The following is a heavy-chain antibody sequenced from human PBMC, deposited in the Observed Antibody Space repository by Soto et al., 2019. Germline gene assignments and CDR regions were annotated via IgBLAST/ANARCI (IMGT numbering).Heavy chain of an antibody. Sequence: QVQLVESGGGVVQPGRSLRLSCAASGFTFSSYGMHWVRQAPGKGLEWVAVIWYDGSNKYYADSVKGRFTISRDNSKKTLYLQMINLRAEETAVYYFSRDPSYYEFWSGYSTHSYYFDPWGQGTLVTVSS. CDR3: SRDPSYYEFWSGYSTHSYYFDP. D-gene: IGHD3-3*01. J-gene: IGHJ4*02. CDR1: GFTFSSYG. V-gene: IGHV3-33*01. CDR2: IWYDGSNK.